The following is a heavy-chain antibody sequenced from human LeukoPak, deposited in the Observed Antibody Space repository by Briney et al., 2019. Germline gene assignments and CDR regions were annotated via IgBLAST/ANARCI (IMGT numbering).Heavy chain of an antibody. CDR1: AGSISSGAYY. Sequence: SETLSLTCTVSAGSISSGAYYWSWIRQPAGKGLEWIGRVHTGGSANYSPSLWSRVTISLDTSQNQFSLRLTSVTAADTAIYYCARSLPYCSSSSCYSYGMDVWGQGTRSPSP. CDR3: ARSLPYCSSSSCYSYGMDV. D-gene: IGHD2-2*01. J-gene: IGHJ6*02. V-gene: IGHV4-61*02. CDR2: VHTGGSA.